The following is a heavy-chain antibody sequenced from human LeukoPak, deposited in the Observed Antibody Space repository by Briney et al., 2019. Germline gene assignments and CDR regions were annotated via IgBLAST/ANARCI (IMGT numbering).Heavy chain of an antibody. CDR2: FYSDFII. J-gene: IGHJ6*03. V-gene: IGHV3-66*01. Sequence: GGSLRLSCKVSEFRVGYNYMTWVRQAPGKGLEWISTFYSDFIIGYTDAVKGRFTLSRDNAKNTVYLQMNSLRAEDTAVYYCARVLYYDFYYYMDVWGKGTTVTVSS. CDR3: ARVLYYDFYYYMDV. CDR1: EFRVGYNY.